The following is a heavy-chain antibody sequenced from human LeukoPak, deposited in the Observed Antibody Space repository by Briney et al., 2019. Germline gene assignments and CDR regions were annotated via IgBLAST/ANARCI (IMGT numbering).Heavy chain of an antibody. CDR3: ARELWYYDSSGYYRFHAFDI. CDR1: GFTFDDYG. J-gene: IGHJ3*02. CDR2: INWNGGST. V-gene: IGHV3-20*04. D-gene: IGHD3-22*01. Sequence: GGSLRLSSAASGFTFDDYGMSWVRQAPGKGLEWVSGINWNGGSTGYADSVKGRFTISRDNAKNSLYLQMNSLRAEDTALYYCARELWYYDSSGYYRFHAFDIWGQGTMVTVSS.